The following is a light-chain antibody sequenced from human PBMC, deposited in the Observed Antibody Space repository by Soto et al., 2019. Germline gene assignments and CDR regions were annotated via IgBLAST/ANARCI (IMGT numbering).Light chain of an antibody. CDR1: QSVSSN. CDR2: GAS. Sequence: EIVMTQSPATRSVSPGEGATLACRASQSVSSNLAWYQQKADQAPRLLIYGASTRATGIPARFSGSGSGTELTLTISSLQSEDFAVYYCQQYNNWPWTFGQGTKVEIK. J-gene: IGKJ1*01. V-gene: IGKV3-15*01. CDR3: QQYNNWPWT.